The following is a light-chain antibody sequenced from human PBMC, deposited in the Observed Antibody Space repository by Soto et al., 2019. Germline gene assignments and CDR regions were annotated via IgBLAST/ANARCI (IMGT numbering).Light chain of an antibody. CDR1: SSDVGGYNY. CDR2: DVS. V-gene: IGLV2-11*01. CDR3: FSYAGSNTLI. Sequence: QSALTQPRSVSESPGQSVTISCTGTSSDVGGYNYVSWYQQHPDKVPKLMIYDVSKRPSGVPDRFSGSKSGNTASLTISGLQAEDEADYYCFSYAGSNTLIFGGGTKLTVL. J-gene: IGLJ2*01.